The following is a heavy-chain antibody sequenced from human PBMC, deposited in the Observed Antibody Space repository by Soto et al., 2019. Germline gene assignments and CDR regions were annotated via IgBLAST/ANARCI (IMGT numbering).Heavy chain of an antibody. CDR2: IYHSGST. V-gene: IGHV4-4*02. D-gene: IGHD6-13*01. CDR3: ARSHSSSWEMAYYYGMDV. Sequence: SETLSLTCTVSGGSISSGGYSWSWVRQPPGKGLEWIGEIYHSGSTNYNPSLKSRVTISVDKSKNQFSLKLSSVTAADTAVYYCARSHSSSWEMAYYYGMDVWGQGTTVTVSS. CDR1: GGSISSGGYS. J-gene: IGHJ6*02.